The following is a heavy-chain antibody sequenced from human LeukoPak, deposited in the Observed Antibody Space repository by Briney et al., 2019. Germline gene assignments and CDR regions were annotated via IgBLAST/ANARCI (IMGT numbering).Heavy chain of an antibody. D-gene: IGHD6-19*01. CDR3: ARDLGIAVAGTRLGYYYYGMDV. CDR2: IYYSGST. Sequence: SETLSLTCTVSGGSISSSSYYWGWIRQPPGKGLEWIGSIYYSGSTYYNPSLKSRVTISVDTSKNQFSLKLSSVTAADTAVYYCARDLGIAVAGTRLGYYYYGMDVWGQGTTVTVSS. CDR1: GGSISSSSYY. V-gene: IGHV4-39*07. J-gene: IGHJ6*02.